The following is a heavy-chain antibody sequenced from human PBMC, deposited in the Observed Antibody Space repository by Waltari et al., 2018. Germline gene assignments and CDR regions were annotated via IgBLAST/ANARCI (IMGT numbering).Heavy chain of an antibody. Sequence: QITLKESGPTLVKATQTLTLTCTFSGFSLSTSGMAVGWIRRPPGKALEWLVFIYWNDDKYYSPSLKGRLTITKDTSKNQVVVTMTNMDPEDTATYYCVTRENDSFFHYWGQGARVTVSS. CDR2: IYWNDDK. D-gene: IGHD1-1*01. V-gene: IGHV2-5*01. J-gene: IGHJ4*02. CDR1: GFSLSTSGMA. CDR3: VTRENDSFFHY.